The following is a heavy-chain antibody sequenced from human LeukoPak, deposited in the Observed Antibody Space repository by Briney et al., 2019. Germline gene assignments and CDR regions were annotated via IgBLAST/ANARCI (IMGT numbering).Heavy chain of an antibody. Sequence: GGSLRLSCAASGFTFSDYYMSWVRQAPGKGVEWVGFIRSKTYGETTEYAASVKGRFTISRDDSKSIAYLQMNSLKTEDTAVYYCSRADYYGSGSPISLDVWGKGTTVTVSS. V-gene: IGHV3-49*04. CDR2: IRSKTYGETT. J-gene: IGHJ6*04. D-gene: IGHD3-10*01. CDR1: GFTFSDYY. CDR3: SRADYYGSGSPISLDV.